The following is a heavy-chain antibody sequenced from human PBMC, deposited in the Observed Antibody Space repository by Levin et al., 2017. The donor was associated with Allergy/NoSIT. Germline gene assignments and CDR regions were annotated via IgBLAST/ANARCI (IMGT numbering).Heavy chain of an antibody. J-gene: IGHJ5*02. D-gene: IGHD3-3*01. CDR1: GYTFSDYG. CDR3: ARDQGARNTVFGVLNGWFDP. V-gene: IGHV1-18*01. Sequence: ASVKVSCKASGYTFSDYGINWVRQAPGQGLEWMGWISTYNGDTNYAQKFQGRVTMTTDTSTSTAFMDLRSMRSDDTAVYYCARDQGARNTVFGVLNGWFDPWGQGTLVTVSS. CDR2: ISTYNGDT.